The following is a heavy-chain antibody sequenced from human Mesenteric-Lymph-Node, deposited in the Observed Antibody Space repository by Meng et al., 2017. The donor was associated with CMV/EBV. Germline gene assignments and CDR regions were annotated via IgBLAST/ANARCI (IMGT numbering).Heavy chain of an antibody. CDR1: GYTFTAHY. Sequence: SVKVSCKASGYTFTAHYIHWVRQAPGQGLEWMGWINPHSAGTKYAQKFQGRVTVTRDTSITTTYMELSRLRPDDTAVYYCARCCSSSTCRAPSPDYWGQGTLVTVSS. CDR2: INPHSAGT. D-gene: IGHD2-2*01. J-gene: IGHJ4*02. CDR3: ARCCSSSTCRAPSPDY. V-gene: IGHV1-2*02.